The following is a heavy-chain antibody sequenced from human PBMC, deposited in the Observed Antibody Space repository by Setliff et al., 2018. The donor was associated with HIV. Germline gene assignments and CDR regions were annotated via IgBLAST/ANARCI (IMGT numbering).Heavy chain of an antibody. CDR3: ARLRLYNSALDY. CDR2: IYSDGSA. Sequence: LRLSCAASGFTVSTYYMSWVRQAPGKGLEWVSTIYSDGSAYHADSVNGRFTLSRDISENALYLQIDSLRPEDTAVYYCARLRLYNSALDYWGQGTLVTVSS. J-gene: IGHJ4*02. V-gene: IGHV3-66*02. D-gene: IGHD3-10*01. CDR1: GFTVSTYY.